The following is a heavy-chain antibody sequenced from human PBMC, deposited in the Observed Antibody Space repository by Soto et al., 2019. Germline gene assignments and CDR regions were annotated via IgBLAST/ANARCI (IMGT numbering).Heavy chain of an antibody. J-gene: IGHJ6*04. CDR1: GGSISSSSYY. Sequence: PSETLSLTCTVSGGSISSSSYYWGWIRQPPGKGLEWIGSIYYSGSTYYNPSLKSRVTISVDTSKNQFSLKLSSVTAADTAVYYCARDRGPRGGSPHYVWGKGTTVTVSS. CDR3: ARDRGPRGGSPHYV. D-gene: IGHD2-15*01. CDR2: IYYSGST. V-gene: IGHV4-39*02.